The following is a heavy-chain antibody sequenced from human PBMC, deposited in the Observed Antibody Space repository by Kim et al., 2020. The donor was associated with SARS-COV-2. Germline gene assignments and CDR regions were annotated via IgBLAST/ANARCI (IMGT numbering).Heavy chain of an antibody. J-gene: IGHJ4*02. V-gene: IGHV3-33*01. Sequence: NQDNADSVKGRFTISRDNSKNTLYLQMNSLRAEDTAVYYCARGRRVYFDYWGQGTLVTVSS. CDR3: ARGRRVYFDY. CDR2: NQ.